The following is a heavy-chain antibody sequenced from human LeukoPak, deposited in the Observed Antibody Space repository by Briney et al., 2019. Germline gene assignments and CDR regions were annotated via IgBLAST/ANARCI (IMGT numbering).Heavy chain of an antibody. CDR3: ASSETSCSSTSCYVWAFDI. V-gene: IGHV1-69*04. CDR1: GGTFSSYA. Sequence: SVKVSCKASGGTFSSYAISWVRQARGQGLEWMGRIIPILGIANYAQKSQGRVTITADKSTSTAYMELSSLRSEDTAVYYCASSETSCSSTSCYVWAFDIWGQGTMVTVSS. CDR2: IIPILGIA. J-gene: IGHJ3*02. D-gene: IGHD2-2*01.